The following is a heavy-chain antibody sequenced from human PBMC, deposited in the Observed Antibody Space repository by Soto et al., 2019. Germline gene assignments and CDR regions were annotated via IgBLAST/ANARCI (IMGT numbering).Heavy chain of an antibody. CDR3: TRANWYSEY. CDR2: VYYNGIT. D-gene: IGHD7-27*01. V-gene: IGHV4-59*11. Sequence: QVQLQESGPGLVKPSETLSLTCTVSGGSINNHYWSWIRQPPGKGLEWLEYVYYNGITNYNPSLKSRVTRSVDTSKTQLSLNLTSLTAAATAIYYCTRANWYSEYWGQGTLVTVSS. J-gene: IGHJ4*02. CDR1: GGSINNHY.